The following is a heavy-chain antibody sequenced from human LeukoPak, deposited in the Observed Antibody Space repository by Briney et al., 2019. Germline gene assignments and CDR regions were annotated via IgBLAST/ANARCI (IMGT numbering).Heavy chain of an antibody. CDR2: VSPSGDIT. CDR1: GFTFSSHG. J-gene: IGHJ6*02. D-gene: IGHD3-10*01. V-gene: IGHV3-23*01. Sequence: GGSLRLSCAASGFTFSSHGMDWVRQAPGMGLEWVSGVSPSGDITYYADSVKGRFSISRDNSKNTLYLQMHSLRAEDTAVYYCGKRELWHGSGEDAWGQGTTVTVSS. CDR3: GKRELWHGSGEDA.